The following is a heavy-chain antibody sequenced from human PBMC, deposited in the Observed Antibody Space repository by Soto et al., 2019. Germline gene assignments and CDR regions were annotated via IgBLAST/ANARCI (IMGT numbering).Heavy chain of an antibody. CDR1: GFTFSSYA. Sequence: EVPLVESGGGLVQPGGSLRLSCAASGFTFSSYAMSWVRQAPGKGLEWVSAISGSGGSTYYADYVTGRFTISRDNSKNTLYLQMNSLRAEDTAVYYCAKELVATILEGWVNWFDPWGQGTLVTVSS. CDR3: AKELVATILEGWVNWFDP. CDR2: ISGSGGST. J-gene: IGHJ5*02. V-gene: IGHV3-23*04. D-gene: IGHD5-12*01.